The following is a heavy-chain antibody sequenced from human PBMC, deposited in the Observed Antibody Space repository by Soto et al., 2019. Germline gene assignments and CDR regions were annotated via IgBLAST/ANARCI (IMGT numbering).Heavy chain of an antibody. V-gene: IGHV1-69*02. CDR3: ASPYSSSSEALDY. CDR2: IIPILGIA. CDR1: GGTFSSYT. D-gene: IGHD6-6*01. Sequence: ASVKVSCKASGGTFSSYTISWVRQAPGQGLEWMGRIIPILGIANYAQKFQGRVTITADKSTSTAYMELSSLRSEDTAVYYCASPYSSSSEALDYWGQGTLVTVSS. J-gene: IGHJ4*02.